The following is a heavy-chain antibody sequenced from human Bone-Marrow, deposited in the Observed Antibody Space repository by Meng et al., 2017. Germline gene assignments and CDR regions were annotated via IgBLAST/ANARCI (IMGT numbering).Heavy chain of an antibody. CDR3: ATQRSDGPDGFDI. J-gene: IGHJ3*02. CDR1: GYSFANYW. Sequence: KVSCKGSGYSFANYWIAWVRQMPGKGLEWMGIIYPGDSGTNYSPSFQGRVSLSADKSTGTAYVHWSSLQASDTAIYYCATQRSDGPDGFDIWGQGTMVTVSS. D-gene: IGHD4-17*01. V-gene: IGHV5-51*01. CDR2: IYPGDSGT.